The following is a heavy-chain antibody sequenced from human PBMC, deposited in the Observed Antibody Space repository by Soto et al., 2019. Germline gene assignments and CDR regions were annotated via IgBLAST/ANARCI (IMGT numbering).Heavy chain of an antibody. J-gene: IGHJ6*02. D-gene: IGHD2-2*01. CDR3: GKDKGGYCSTTSCSYGMDV. V-gene: IGHV3-30*18. CDR1: GFTFSNYG. CDR2: ISYDGSSK. Sequence: GGSLRLSCAASGFTFSNYGMHWVRQAPGKGLEWVTFISYDGSSKYYGDSVKGRFTISRDNAKNTLYLQMNSLRDEDTAVYYCGKDKGGYCSTTSCSYGMDVWGQGTTVTVSS.